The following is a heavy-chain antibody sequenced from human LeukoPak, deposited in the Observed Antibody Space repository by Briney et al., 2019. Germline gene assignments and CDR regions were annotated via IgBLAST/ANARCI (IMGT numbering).Heavy chain of an antibody. CDR3: AKEGRAYVFGGGYTFDV. D-gene: IGHD3-16*01. CDR1: GFPFSNYA. Sequence: GGSLRLSCAASGFPFSNYALSWVRQAPGKGLEWVAAISGGGVNTFYAESVKGRFTVSRDNSEKTLHLQMNSLRVDDTAVYYCAKEGRAYVFGGGYTFDVWAGGKMAPV. CDR2: ISGGGVNT. V-gene: IGHV3-23*01. J-gene: IGHJ3*01.